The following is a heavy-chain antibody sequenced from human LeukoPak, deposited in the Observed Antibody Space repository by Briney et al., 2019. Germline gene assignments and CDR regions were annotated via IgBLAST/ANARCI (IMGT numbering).Heavy chain of an antibody. D-gene: IGHD5-18*01. J-gene: IGHJ4*02. CDR1: GGSISSYY. CDR2: IYYSGST. Sequence: SETLSLTCTVSGGSISSYYWSWIRQPPGKGLEWIGYIYYSGSTNYNPSLKSRVTISVDTSKNQFSLKLSSVTAADTAVYYCARDPGYSYGLDYWGQGTLVTVSS. CDR3: ARDPGYSYGLDY. V-gene: IGHV4-59*01.